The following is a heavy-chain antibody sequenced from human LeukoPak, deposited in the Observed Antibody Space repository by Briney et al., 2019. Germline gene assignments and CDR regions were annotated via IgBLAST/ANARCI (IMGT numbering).Heavy chain of an antibody. CDR2: ISAGSGTT. V-gene: IGHV3-23*01. J-gene: IGHJ6*02. CDR3: ATCFFRSYYNYYGMDV. D-gene: IGHD3-3*01. Sequence: GGSLRLSCAASGFTFSSYAMTWVRQAPGKGLEWVSLISAGSGTTDYAESVKGRFTISRDNSKNTLYLQMNSLRAEDTAVYFCATCFFRSYYNYYGMDVWGQGTTVTVSS. CDR1: GFTFSSYA.